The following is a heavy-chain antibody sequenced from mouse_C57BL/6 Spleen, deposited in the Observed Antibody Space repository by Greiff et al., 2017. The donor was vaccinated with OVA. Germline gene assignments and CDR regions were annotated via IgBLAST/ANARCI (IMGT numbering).Heavy chain of an antibody. Sequence: QVQLQQSGAELVRPGASVKLSCKASGYTFTDYYINWVKQRPGQGLEWIARIYPGSGNTYYNEKFKGKATLTAEKSSSTAYMQLSSLTSEDSAVYFCARSPFYYGALGFDYWGQGTTLTVSS. D-gene: IGHD2-13*01. J-gene: IGHJ2*01. CDR1: GYTFTDYY. CDR2: IYPGSGNT. CDR3: ARSPFYYGALGFDY. V-gene: IGHV1-76*01.